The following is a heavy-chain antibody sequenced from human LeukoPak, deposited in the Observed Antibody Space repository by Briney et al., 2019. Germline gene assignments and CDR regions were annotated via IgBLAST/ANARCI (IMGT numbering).Heavy chain of an antibody. CDR2: TSYDGSDD. J-gene: IGHJ4*02. Sequence: GGSLRLSCAASGFTFSSYAMHWVRQAPGKGLEWVAVTSYDGSDDYYTDSVKDRFTISRDNSKNTLYLEMNSLTAEDTAVYYCARPYYDTSGYHLDYWGQGTLVTVSS. CDR1: GFTFSSYA. CDR3: ARPYYDTSGYHLDY. D-gene: IGHD3-22*01. V-gene: IGHV3-30-3*01.